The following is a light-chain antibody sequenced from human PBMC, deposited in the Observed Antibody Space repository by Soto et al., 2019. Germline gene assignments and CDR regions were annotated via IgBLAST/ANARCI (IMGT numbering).Light chain of an antibody. CDR2: NTS. V-gene: IGKV1-5*03. CDR3: QYWSDYCWT. J-gene: IGKJ1*01. Sequence: DIQLTQSPSTLSTSVGDRVTISCRASQSISCWLAWYQQKPGKAPKLLIYNTSNLESGVPPRFGGSGSGTEFTLTISSLQPDDFATYYCQYWSDYCWTFGQGTKVEIK. CDR1: QSISCW.